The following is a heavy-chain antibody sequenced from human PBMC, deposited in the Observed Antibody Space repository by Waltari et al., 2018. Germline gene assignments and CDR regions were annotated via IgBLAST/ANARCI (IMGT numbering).Heavy chain of an antibody. D-gene: IGHD3-10*01. CDR2: LDPEDGQA. V-gene: IGHV1-69-2*01. Sequence: EVQMLQSGAEVKKPGTPVKISCKVSGDTFPDFYINWIKQAPGKGLQWMGLLDPEDGQAIYAQKFQGRVTMTADTSIHTAYMELTSLTSEDTAFYYCATALGGGISASRPFHFWGQGTMITVSS. CDR3: ATALGGGISASRPFHF. CDR1: GDTFPDFY. J-gene: IGHJ3*01.